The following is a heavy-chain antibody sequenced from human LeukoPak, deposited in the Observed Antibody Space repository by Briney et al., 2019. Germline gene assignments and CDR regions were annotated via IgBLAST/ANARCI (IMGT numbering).Heavy chain of an antibody. Sequence: PGGSLRLSCAASGFTFDDYAMHWVRQAPGKGLEGVSSITWNSGSIDYAGSVKGRFTISRDNAKNSLYLQMNSLRAEDMALYYCAKGTVSSGYYWVFEYWGQGTLVTVSS. CDR2: ITWNSGSI. J-gene: IGHJ4*02. V-gene: IGHV3-9*03. CDR1: GFTFDDYA. CDR3: AKGTVSSGYYWVFEY. D-gene: IGHD3-22*01.